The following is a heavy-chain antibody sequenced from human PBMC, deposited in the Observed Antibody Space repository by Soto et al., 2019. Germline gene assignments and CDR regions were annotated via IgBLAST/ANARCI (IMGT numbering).Heavy chain of an antibody. V-gene: IGHV4-31*03. J-gene: IGHJ4*02. D-gene: IGHD3-10*01. CDR1: GGSISSGGYY. CDR2: IYYSGST. CDR3: ARVTPMVRGVISSFDY. Sequence: QVQLQESGPGLVKPSQTLSLTCTVSGGSISSGGYYWSWIRQHPGKGLEWIGYIYYSGSTYYNPSLTSRVTISVDTFKNPFSLKLSSVTAADTAVYYCARVTPMVRGVISSFDYWGQGTLVTVSS.